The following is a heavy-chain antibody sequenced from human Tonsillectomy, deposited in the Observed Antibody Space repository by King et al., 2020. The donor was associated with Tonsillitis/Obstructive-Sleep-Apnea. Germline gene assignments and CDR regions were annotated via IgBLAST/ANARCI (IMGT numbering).Heavy chain of an antibody. CDR1: GYTFTAYV. CDR2: INVGNGNT. J-gene: IGHJ4*02. Sequence: QLVQSGAEVKKPGASVKVSCKASGYTFTAYVMHWVRQAPGQRLEWMGWINVGNGNTKYSQKFQGRVTITRDTSASTAYMELSSLRSEDTAVYYCARMKADCSGGSFFGYWGQGTLVTVSS. D-gene: IGHD2-15*01. V-gene: IGHV1-3*01. CDR3: ARMKADCSGGSFFGY.